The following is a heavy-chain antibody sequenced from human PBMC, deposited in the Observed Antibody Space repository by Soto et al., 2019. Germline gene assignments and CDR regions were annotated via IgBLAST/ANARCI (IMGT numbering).Heavy chain of an antibody. J-gene: IGHJ6*02. Sequence: QVQLQQWGAGLLKPSETLSLTCAVYGGSFSGYYWSWIRQPPGKGLEWIGEINHSGSTNYNPSLKSRVTISVDTSKNQFSLKLGSVTAADTAVYYCARGHYYGMDVWGQGTTVTVSS. CDR1: GGSFSGYY. CDR3: ARGHYYGMDV. CDR2: INHSGST. V-gene: IGHV4-34*01.